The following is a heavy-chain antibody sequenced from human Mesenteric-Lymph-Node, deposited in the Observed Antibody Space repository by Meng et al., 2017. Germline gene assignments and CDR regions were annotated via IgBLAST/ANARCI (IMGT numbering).Heavy chain of an antibody. J-gene: IGHJ4*02. CDR3: ATHPFTRQLVLGDLVDY. D-gene: IGHD6-13*01. CDR1: GFTFSSYS. V-gene: IGHV3-21*01. Sequence: GESLKISCAASGFTFSSYSMNWVRQAPGKGLEWVSSISSSSSYIYYADSVKGRFTISRDNAKNSLYLQMNSLRAEDTAVYYCATHPFTRQLVLGDLVDYWGQGTLVTVSS. CDR2: ISSSSSYI.